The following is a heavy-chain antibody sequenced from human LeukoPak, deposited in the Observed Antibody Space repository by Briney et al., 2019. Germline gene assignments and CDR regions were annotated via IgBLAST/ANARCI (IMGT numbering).Heavy chain of an antibody. CDR1: GYTFTSYY. CDR2: INPSGGST. Sequence: ASVKVPCKASGYTFTSYYMHWVRQAPGQGLEWMGIINPSGGSTSYAQKFQGRVTITADESTSTAYMELSSLRSEDTAVYYCATLGGAAAGTSRNYYYMDVWGKGTTVTISS. D-gene: IGHD6-13*01. J-gene: IGHJ6*03. V-gene: IGHV1-46*01. CDR3: ATLGGAAAGTSRNYYYMDV.